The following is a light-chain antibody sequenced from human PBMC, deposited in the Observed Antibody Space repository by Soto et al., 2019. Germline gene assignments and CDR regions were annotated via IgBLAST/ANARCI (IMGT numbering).Light chain of an antibody. CDR2: DAS. Sequence: EVLLTQSPVTLSLSPGERATLSCRASQSISTYLAWYKQRPGQPPRLLIYDASNRATGIAARLSGSGSGTEFSLIISSIEPEDDAVYYCQQRSNRITFGHGTRLEIK. V-gene: IGKV3-11*01. J-gene: IGKJ5*01. CDR1: QSISTY. CDR3: QQRSNRIT.